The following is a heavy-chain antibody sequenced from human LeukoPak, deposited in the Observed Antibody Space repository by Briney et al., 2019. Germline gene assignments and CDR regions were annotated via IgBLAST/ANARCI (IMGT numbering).Heavy chain of an antibody. CDR2: IYYRGST. Sequence: PSETLSLTCTVSGGSISSYYWIWIPRPPGKGLVGKVYIYYRGSTNYNPSLKSRVTISDDTAKKQFPLNLSSVTAADTVVYYCARGSDWGWVSLVYWGQGTGVSVSS. CDR1: GGSISSYY. D-gene: IGHD7-27*01. CDR3: ARGSDWGWVSLVY. J-gene: IGHJ4*02. V-gene: IGHV4-59*01.